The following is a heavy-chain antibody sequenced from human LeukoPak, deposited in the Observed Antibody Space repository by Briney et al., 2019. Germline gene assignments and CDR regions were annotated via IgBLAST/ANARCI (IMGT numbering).Heavy chain of an antibody. CDR2: MNPNSGNT. CDR1: GYTFTSYD. Sequence: ASVKVSCKASGYTFTSYDINWARQATGQGLEWMGWMNPNSGNTGYAQKFQGRVTFTRNTSISTAYMELSSLRSEDTAVYYCARAPSGSYYEAFDIWGQGTMVTVSS. D-gene: IGHD1-26*01. CDR3: ARAPSGSYYEAFDI. V-gene: IGHV1-8*03. J-gene: IGHJ3*02.